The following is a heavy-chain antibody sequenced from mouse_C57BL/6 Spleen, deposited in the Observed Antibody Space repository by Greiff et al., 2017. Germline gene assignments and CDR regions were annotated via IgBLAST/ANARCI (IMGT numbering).Heavy chain of an antibody. Sequence: QVQLKQPGAELVKPGASVKLSCKASGYTFTSYWMHWVKQRPGQGLEWIGMIHPNSGSTNYNEKFKSKATLTVDKSSSTAYMQLSSLTSEDSAVYYCARSTPITTVPLDYWGQGTTLTVSS. D-gene: IGHD1-1*01. CDR3: ARSTPITTVPLDY. V-gene: IGHV1-64*01. CDR1: GYTFTSYW. J-gene: IGHJ2*01. CDR2: IHPNSGST.